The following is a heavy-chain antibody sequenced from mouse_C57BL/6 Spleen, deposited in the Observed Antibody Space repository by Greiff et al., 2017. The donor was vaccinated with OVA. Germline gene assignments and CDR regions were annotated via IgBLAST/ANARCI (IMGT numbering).Heavy chain of an antibody. Sequence: EVQRVESGPELVKPGASVKISCKASGYSFTGYYMNWVKQSPEKSLEWIGEINPSTGGTTYNQKFKAKATLTVDKSSSTAYMQLKSLTSEDSAVYYCARSGGYGSTWFAYWGQGTLVTVSA. D-gene: IGHD1-1*01. V-gene: IGHV1-42*01. J-gene: IGHJ3*01. CDR3: ARSGGYGSTWFAY. CDR1: GYSFTGYY. CDR2: INPSTGGT.